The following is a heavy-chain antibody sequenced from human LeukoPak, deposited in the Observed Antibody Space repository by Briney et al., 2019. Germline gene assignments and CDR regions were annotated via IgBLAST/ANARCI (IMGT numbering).Heavy chain of an antibody. CDR1: GFTVSSNY. D-gene: IGHD6-19*01. J-gene: IGHJ5*02. CDR2: IYSGGST. V-gene: IGHV3-53*01. Sequence: PGGSLRLSCAASGFTVSSNYMSWVRQAPGKGLEWVSVIYSGGSTYYADSVKGRFTISRDNSKNTLYLQMNSLRAEDTAVYYCARDLRSSGWYHWFDPWGQGTLVTVSS. CDR3: ARDLRSSGWYHWFDP.